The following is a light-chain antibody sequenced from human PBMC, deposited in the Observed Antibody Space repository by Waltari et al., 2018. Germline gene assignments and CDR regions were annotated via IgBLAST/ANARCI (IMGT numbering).Light chain of an antibody. Sequence: DIVLTQSPDSLAVSLGEGATINCRSSQSVFSNSNKKNYLAWYQQRPGHPPTLLINWASNRRSRVPDRFSGSGSGTDFTLTINNLQAEDVAIYYCQQYASPPLTFGQGTKLEIK. CDR3: QQYASPPLT. V-gene: IGKV4-1*01. J-gene: IGKJ2*01. CDR2: WAS. CDR1: QSVFSNSNKKNY.